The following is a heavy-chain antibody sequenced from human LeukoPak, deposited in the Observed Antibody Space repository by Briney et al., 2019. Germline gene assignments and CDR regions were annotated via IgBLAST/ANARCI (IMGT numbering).Heavy chain of an antibody. V-gene: IGHV1-18*01. Sequence: ASVKLSCKASGYTFTSYVISWVRQAPGQGLEWMGWISAYNGNTNYAQTLQGRVTMTTDTSTSTAYMELRSLRSEDTAVYYCAREGDLGGHVYYYYGMDGWGPGTTVTAS. CDR1: GYTFTSYV. CDR3: AREGDLGGHVYYYYGMDG. CDR2: ISAYNGNT. J-gene: IGHJ6*02. D-gene: IGHD2-15*01.